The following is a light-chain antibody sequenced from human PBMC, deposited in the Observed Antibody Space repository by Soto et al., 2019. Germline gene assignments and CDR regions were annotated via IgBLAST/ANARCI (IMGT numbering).Light chain of an antibody. CDR3: QQYNNWTPWT. J-gene: IGKJ1*01. CDR1: QGIGNT. CDR2: CAS. V-gene: IGKV3-15*01. Sequence: DIEITQSPATLSASPGEGATLSCRASQGIGNTLTCYQHKPGETPRLLIYCASTRVTGIPARSSGSGSGTEVTLTISSLQSEDFAVYYCQQYNNWTPWTFGRGTKVDIK.